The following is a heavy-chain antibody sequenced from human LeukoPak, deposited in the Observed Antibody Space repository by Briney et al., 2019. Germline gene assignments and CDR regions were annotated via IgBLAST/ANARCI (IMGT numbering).Heavy chain of an antibody. CDR3: ARVYYSSSYDYWYFDL. V-gene: IGHV4-59*01. J-gene: IGHJ2*01. CDR1: GGSISSYY. Sequence: PSETLSLTCTVSGGSISSYYWTWIRQPPGKGLEWIGYIYYSGSTNYNPSLRSRVTISVDTSKNQFSLKLSSVTAADTAVYYCARVYYSSSYDYWYFDLWGRGTLVTVSS. D-gene: IGHD6-13*01. CDR2: IYYSGST.